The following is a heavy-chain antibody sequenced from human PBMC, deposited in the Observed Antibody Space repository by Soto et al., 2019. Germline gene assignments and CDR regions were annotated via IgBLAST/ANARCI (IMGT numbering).Heavy chain of an antibody. J-gene: IGHJ6*02. CDR1: GCTFTSAA. D-gene: IGHD2-15*01. CDR3: AAAAGDLEVAVADPGGGYSYYYYGMHV. Sequence: SVKVSCKASGCTFTSAAVQWGRQARGQRLEWIGWIVVGSGNTNYAQKFQERVTITRDMSTSTAYMELSSLRSEDTAVYYCAAAAGDLEVAVADPGGGYSYYYYGMHVWGQGTTDTVSS. CDR2: IVVGSGNT. V-gene: IGHV1-58*01.